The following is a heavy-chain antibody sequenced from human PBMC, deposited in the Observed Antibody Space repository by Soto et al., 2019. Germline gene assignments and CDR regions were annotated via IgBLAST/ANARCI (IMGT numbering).Heavy chain of an antibody. CDR2: IYHSGST. Sequence: SETLSLTCAVSGGSISSGGYSWSWIRQPPGKGLEWIGYIYHSGSTYYNPSLKSRVTISVDRSKNQFSLKLSSVTAADTAVYYSARVGGYYDSSGYGVDAFAIWGKGTMVTVSS. CDR1: GGSISSGGYS. V-gene: IGHV4-30-2*01. J-gene: IGHJ3*02. CDR3: ARVGGYYDSSGYGVDAFAI. D-gene: IGHD3-22*01.